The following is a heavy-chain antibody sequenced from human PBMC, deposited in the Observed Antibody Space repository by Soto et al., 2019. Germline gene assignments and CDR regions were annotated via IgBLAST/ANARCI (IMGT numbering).Heavy chain of an antibody. J-gene: IGHJ3*02. CDR3: APHVHCSGGSCHYDAFDI. V-gene: IGHV3-23*01. Sequence: EVQLLESGGGLVQPGESLRLSCAFSGFIFGNYMMTWVRQAPGKGLEWVSTIRDGGESTYYADSLKGRFTISRDNSKNTLYLQMDSLGVEDTAVYYCAPHVHCSGGSCHYDAFDIRGQGKMVTVSS. CDR1: GFIFGNYM. D-gene: IGHD2-15*01. CDR2: IRDGGEST.